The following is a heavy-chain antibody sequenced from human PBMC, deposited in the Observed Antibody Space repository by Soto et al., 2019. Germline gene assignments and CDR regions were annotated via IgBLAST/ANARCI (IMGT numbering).Heavy chain of an antibody. V-gene: IGHV1-69*13. Sequence: SVQVSCKASGGTISSYASSRVRQAPGQGLEWMGGIIPICGTADNAQKSQGRVTITADESTSTAYMELSSLRSEDTAVNYCARDLGSDGARYIYDIWGQGTMVTVSS. J-gene: IGHJ3*02. D-gene: IGHD5-18*01. CDR3: ARDLGSDGARYIYDI. CDR2: IIPICGTA. CDR1: GGTISSYA.